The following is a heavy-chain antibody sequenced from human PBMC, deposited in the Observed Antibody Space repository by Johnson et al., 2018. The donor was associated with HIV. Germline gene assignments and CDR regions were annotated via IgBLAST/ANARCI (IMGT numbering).Heavy chain of an antibody. J-gene: IGHJ3*02. Sequence: VQLVESGGGLVQPGGSLRLSCAASGFTFSDYYMSWIRQAPGRGLEWVSVIYSGGSTYYADSVKGRFTISRDNAKNSLYLQMNSLRTEDTAVYYCARDLDTGGASGAFDMWGQGTLVTVSS. D-gene: IGHD1-26*01. V-gene: IGHV3-66*01. CDR3: ARDLDTGGASGAFDM. CDR1: GFTFSDYY. CDR2: IYSGGST.